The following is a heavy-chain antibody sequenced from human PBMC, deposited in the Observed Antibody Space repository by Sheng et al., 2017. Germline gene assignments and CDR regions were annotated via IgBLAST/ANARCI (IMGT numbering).Heavy chain of an antibody. Sequence: QVQLVQSGAEVKKPGSSVKVSCKASGGTFSSYAISWVRQAPGQGLEWMGGIIPIFGTANYAQKFQGRVTITADESTSTAYMELSSLRSEDTAVYYCARDPRYKQQLSYYYYYGMDVWGQGTTVTVSS. CDR3: ARDPRYKQQLSYYYYYGMDV. V-gene: IGHV1-69*13. J-gene: IGHJ6*02. D-gene: IGHD6-13*01. CDR1: GGTFSSYA. CDR2: IIPIFGTA.